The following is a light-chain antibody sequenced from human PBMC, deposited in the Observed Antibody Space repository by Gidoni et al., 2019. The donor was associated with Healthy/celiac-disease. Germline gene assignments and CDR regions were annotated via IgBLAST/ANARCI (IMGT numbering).Light chain of an antibody. CDR3: QQYYSTPPT. V-gene: IGKV4-1*01. CDR1: QSVLYSSNNKNY. J-gene: IGKJ1*01. CDR2: WAS. Sequence: DIVMTQSPDSLAVSLGERATIHCKSSQSVLYSSNNKNYLAWYQQKPGQPPKLLIYWASTRDSGVPDRFSGSGSGTDFTLTISSLQAEDVAVYYCQQYYSTPPTFGQGTKVEIK.